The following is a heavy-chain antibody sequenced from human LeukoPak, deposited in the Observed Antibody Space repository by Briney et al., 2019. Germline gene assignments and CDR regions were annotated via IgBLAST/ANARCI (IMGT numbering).Heavy chain of an antibody. D-gene: IGHD6-13*01. CDR2: INHSGST. Sequence: SETLSLTCAVYGGSFSGYYWSWIRQPPGKGLEWIGEINHSGSTNYNPSLKSRVTISVDTSKNQFSLKLSSVTAADTAVYYCARLGAAGLHYYYYMDVWGKGTTVTISS. J-gene: IGHJ6*03. CDR3: ARLGAAGLHYYYYMDV. CDR1: GGSFSGYY. V-gene: IGHV4-34*01.